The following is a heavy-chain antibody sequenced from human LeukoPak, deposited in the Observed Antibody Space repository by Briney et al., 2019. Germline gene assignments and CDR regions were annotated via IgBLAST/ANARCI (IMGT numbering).Heavy chain of an antibody. CDR1: GGSISSSSYY. CDR3: ARQEWLVFDY. Sequence: PSGTLSLTCTVSGGSISSSSYYWGWIRQPPGKGLEWIGSIYYSGSTYYNPSLKSRVTISVDTSKNQFSLKLSSVTAADTAVYYCARQEWLVFDYWGQGTLVTVSS. D-gene: IGHD6-19*01. CDR2: IYYSGST. V-gene: IGHV4-39*01. J-gene: IGHJ4*02.